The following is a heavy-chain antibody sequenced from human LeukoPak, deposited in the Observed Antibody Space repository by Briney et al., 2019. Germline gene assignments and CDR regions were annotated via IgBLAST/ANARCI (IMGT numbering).Heavy chain of an antibody. CDR3: ARPNYDSSGYYGDTFDI. V-gene: IGHV5-51*01. J-gene: IGHJ3*02. CDR1: GYSFTSYW. Sequence: GESLKISCKGSGYSFTSYWIGWVRQMPGKGLEWMGIIYPGDSDTRYSPSFQGQVTISADKSISTAYLQWSSLKASDTVMYYCARPNYDSSGYYGDTFDIWGQGTMVTVSS. CDR2: IYPGDSDT. D-gene: IGHD3-22*01.